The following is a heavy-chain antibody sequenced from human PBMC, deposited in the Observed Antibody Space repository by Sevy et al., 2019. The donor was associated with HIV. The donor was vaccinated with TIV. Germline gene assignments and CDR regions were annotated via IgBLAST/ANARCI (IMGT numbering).Heavy chain of an antibody. CDR3: AREGCTQPHDY. CDR2: FSFGCGRI. V-gene: IGHV3-23*01. Sequence: GGSLRLSCAASGFTFAKYSMSWVRQAPGKGLEWVSTFSFGCGRINYADSVKGRFTISRDDSKNTLFLQMNSLRAEDMATYFCAREGCTQPHDYWGQGTLATVSS. CDR1: GFTFAKYS. D-gene: IGHD2-8*01. J-gene: IGHJ4*02.